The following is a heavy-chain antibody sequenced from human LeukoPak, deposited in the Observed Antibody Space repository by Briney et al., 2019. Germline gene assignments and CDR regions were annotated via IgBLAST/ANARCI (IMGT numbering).Heavy chain of an antibody. CDR1: GFTFSSYW. CDR3: ASDRVYYGLDV. Sequence: PGGSLRLSCAASGFTFSSYWMHWVRQAPGKGLMWVSRIKNDGYETNYAGSVKGRFTISRDNAKNTLYLQMNSLTVEDTAVYYCASDRVYYGLDVWGQGTTVSVSS. CDR2: IKNDGYET. V-gene: IGHV3-74*01. J-gene: IGHJ6*02.